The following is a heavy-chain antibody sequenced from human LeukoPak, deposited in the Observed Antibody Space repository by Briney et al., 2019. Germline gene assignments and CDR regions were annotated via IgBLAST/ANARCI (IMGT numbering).Heavy chain of an antibody. CDR3: AKETGTTRGYFDY. D-gene: IGHD1-7*01. V-gene: IGHV3-23*01. J-gene: IGHJ4*02. CDR2: MSDSGGNT. CDR1: GFTFSSYA. Sequence: GGSLRLSCAASGFTFSSYAMSWVRQAPGKELEWVSAMSDSGGNTYYADSVKGRFTVSRDNSKNTLYLQMNSLRAEDTAIYYCAKETGTTRGYFDYWGQGTLVTVSS.